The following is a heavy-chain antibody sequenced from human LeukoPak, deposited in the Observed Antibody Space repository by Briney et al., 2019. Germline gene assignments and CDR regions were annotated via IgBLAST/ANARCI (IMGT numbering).Heavy chain of an antibody. Sequence: PSETLSLTCTVSGGSISSYYWSWIRQPAGKGLEWIGRIYTSGSTNYNPSLKSRVTMSVDTSKNQFSLKLSSVTAADTAVYYCARTPDYYDSSVFNWFDPWGQGTLVTVSS. V-gene: IGHV4-4*07. D-gene: IGHD3-22*01. CDR1: GGSISSYY. CDR2: IYTSGST. CDR3: ARTPDYYDSSVFNWFDP. J-gene: IGHJ5*02.